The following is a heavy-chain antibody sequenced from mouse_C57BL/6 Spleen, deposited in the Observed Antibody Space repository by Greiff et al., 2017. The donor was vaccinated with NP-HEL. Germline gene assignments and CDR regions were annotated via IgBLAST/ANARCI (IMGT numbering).Heavy chain of an antibody. D-gene: IGHD1-1*01. Sequence: QVQLQQPGAELVKPGASVKLSCKASGYTFTSYWMHWVKQRPGQGLEWIGMIHPNSGSTNYNEKFKSKATLTVDKSSSTAYMQLSSLTSEDSAVYYCARTTTVVATPYFDYWGQGTTLTVSS. V-gene: IGHV1-64*01. CDR2: IHPNSGST. CDR3: ARTTTVVATPYFDY. J-gene: IGHJ2*01. CDR1: GYTFTSYW.